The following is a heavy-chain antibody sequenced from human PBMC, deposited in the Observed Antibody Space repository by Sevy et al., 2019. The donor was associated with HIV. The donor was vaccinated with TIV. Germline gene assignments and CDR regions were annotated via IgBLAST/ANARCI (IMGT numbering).Heavy chain of an antibody. CDR3: AREGITIFGVVIRPYYYYGMDV. J-gene: IGHJ6*02. CDR2: INPNSGGT. V-gene: IGHV1-2*02. D-gene: IGHD3-3*01. CDR1: GCTFTGYY. Sequence: ASVKVSCKASGCTFTGYYMHWVRQAPGQGLEWMGWINPNSGGTNYALKFQGRVTMTRDTSISTAYIELSRLRSDDTAVYYCAREGITIFGVVIRPYYYYGMDVWGQGTTVTVSS.